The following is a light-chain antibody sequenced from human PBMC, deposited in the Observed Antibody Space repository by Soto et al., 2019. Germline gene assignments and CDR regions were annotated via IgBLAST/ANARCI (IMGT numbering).Light chain of an antibody. CDR1: RTVSNR. J-gene: IGKJ5*01. V-gene: IGKV3-15*01. CDR3: QQYNKWPAEIT. CDR2: GAS. Sequence: EILMTQSPDTLSVSPGERVTLSCRAIRTVSNRLAWYQHKPGQAPRLLISGASTGATGIPPRFRGSGSGTEFTLTISSLQSEDSGVYYCQQYNKWPAEITFGQGTRLEI.